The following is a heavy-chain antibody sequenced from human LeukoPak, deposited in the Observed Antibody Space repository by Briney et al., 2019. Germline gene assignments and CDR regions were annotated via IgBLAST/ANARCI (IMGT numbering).Heavy chain of an antibody. Sequence: GGSLRLSCAASGFTFSSYTMSWVRQAPGKGLEWVSTITTSDGNTYYADSVKGRFTISRDNSKDTLYLQMNSLRAEDTAVYYCANSYYDSSGSDPSFDYWGQGTLVTVSS. CDR1: GFTFSSYT. CDR2: ITTSDGNT. V-gene: IGHV3-23*01. D-gene: IGHD3-22*01. J-gene: IGHJ4*02. CDR3: ANSYYDSSGSDPSFDY.